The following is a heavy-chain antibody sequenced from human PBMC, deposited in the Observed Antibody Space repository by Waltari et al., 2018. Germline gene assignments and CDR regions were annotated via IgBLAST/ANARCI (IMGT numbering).Heavy chain of an antibody. J-gene: IGHJ4*02. V-gene: IGHV3-30*02. CDR1: GFTFSTFG. Sequence: QVNLVESGGGVVKPGGSLRLPCAPSGFTFSTFGMHWVRQAPGKGLEWVALIWFDGSDKFYADSVRGRFTISRDNSARTLYLDMDSLRLDDTAMYYCAKDAFGNTYLDFWGQGTLVTVSS. CDR2: IWFDGSDK. CDR3: AKDAFGNTYLDF. D-gene: IGHD2-2*02.